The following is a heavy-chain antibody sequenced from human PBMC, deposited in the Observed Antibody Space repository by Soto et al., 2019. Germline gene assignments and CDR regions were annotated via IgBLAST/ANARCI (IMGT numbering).Heavy chain of an antibody. V-gene: IGHV4-59*06. Sequence: GSISSYYWSWIRQHPGKGLEWIGYIYYSGSTYYNPSLKSRVTISVDTSKNQFSLKLSSVTAADTAVYYCARWDTAMGFGPWGQGTLVTVSS. CDR2: IYYSGST. CDR3: ARWDTAMGFGP. J-gene: IGHJ5*02. D-gene: IGHD5-18*01. CDR1: GSISSYY.